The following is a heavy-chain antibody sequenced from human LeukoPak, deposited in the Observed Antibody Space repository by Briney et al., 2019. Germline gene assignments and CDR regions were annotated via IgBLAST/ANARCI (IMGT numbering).Heavy chain of an antibody. V-gene: IGHV3-23*01. CDR1: GFTFSICG. Sequence: PGGSLRLSCAASGFTFSICGMSWVRQAPGKGLEWVSAISGSGGSTYYADSVKGRFTISRDNSKNTLYLQMNSLIAEDTAVYYCAKDASYYDSSGDYWGQGTLVTVSS. CDR2: ISGSGGST. CDR3: AKDASYYDSSGDY. J-gene: IGHJ4*02. D-gene: IGHD3-22*01.